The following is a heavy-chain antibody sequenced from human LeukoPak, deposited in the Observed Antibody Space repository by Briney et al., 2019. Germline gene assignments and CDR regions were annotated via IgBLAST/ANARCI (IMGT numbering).Heavy chain of an antibody. D-gene: IGHD3-3*01. Sequence: PSETLSLTCTVSGASISRSGFFWGWLRQPPGKGLEWIGSIYYTGDTFYSPSLKSRVTMSRDTSKEQFFLKLSSVTAADTAVYYCARLGGGDFWSGYEEGWGQGTLVTVSS. V-gene: IGHV4-39*01. CDR1: GASISRSGFF. J-gene: IGHJ4*02. CDR3: ARLGGGDFWSGYEEG. CDR2: IYYTGDT.